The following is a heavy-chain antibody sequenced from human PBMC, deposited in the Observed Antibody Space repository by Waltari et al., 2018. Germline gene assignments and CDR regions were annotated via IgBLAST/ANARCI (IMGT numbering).Heavy chain of an antibody. CDR1: GGSFSGYY. CDR2: SNHSGST. D-gene: IGHD3-16*01. V-gene: IGHV4-34*01. J-gene: IGHJ5*02. CDR3: ARARRGGVDNGYKWFDP. Sequence: QVQLQQWGAGLLKPSETLSITCAVYGGSFSGYYWSWIRQPPGKGLEWIGESNHSGSTNYNPSLKSRVTISVDTSKNQVSLNLSSVTAADTAVFYCARARRGGVDNGYKWFDPWGQGTLVTVSS.